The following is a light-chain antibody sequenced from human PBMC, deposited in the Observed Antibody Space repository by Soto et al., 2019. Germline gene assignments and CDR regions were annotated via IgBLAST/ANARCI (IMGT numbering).Light chain of an antibody. J-gene: IGKJ1*01. V-gene: IGKV1-5*01. CDR2: DAS. CDR1: QSITSY. Sequence: DIQMTQSPSSLSASVGDRVTITCRASQSITSYLNWYQQKPGKAPKVLIYDASSLESGVPSRFSGSGSGTEFTLTISSLQPDDFATYYCLQYDTYWTFGQGTKVDIK. CDR3: LQYDTYWT.